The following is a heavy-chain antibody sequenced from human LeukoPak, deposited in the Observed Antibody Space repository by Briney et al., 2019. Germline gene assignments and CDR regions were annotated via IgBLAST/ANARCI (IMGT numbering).Heavy chain of an antibody. V-gene: IGHV3-43*02. J-gene: IGHJ4*02. Sequence: GGSLRLSCAASGFTFDDYAMHWVRQAPGTGLEWVSLISGDGVSTYYADSVKGRFTISRDNSKNSLYLQMNSLRSEDTALYYFSKGYGTGMYYMRAMGLDGYFDYWGQATLVTVPS. CDR1: GFTFDDYA. CDR2: ISGDGVST. CDR3: SKGYGTGMYYMRAMGLDGYFDY. D-gene: IGHD3-10*01.